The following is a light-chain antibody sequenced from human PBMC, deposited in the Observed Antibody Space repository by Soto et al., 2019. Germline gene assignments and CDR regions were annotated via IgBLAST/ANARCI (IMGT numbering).Light chain of an antibody. CDR1: QCVSSD. Sequence: IGVSQSPASLSVSVGDRATLSCGASQCVSSDLAWYQQKPGQGPMLLIYGASSRATGIPARFSGSGSATEFTLTIIILQSEDFAVYCCQQYKIWPLTFAQGTKLDVK. J-gene: IGKJ1*01. V-gene: IGKV3-15*01. CDR2: GAS. CDR3: QQYKIWPLT.